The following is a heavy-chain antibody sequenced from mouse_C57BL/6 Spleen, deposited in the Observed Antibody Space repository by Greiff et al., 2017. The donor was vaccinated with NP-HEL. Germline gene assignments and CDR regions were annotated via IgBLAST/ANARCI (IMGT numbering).Heavy chain of an antibody. CDR1: GYAFSSYW. Sequence: LKESGASVKISCKASGYAFSSYWMNWVKQRPGKGLEWIGQIYPGDGDTNYNGKFKGKATLTADKSSSTAYMQLSSLTSEDSAVYFCARDYGSSYGGYWGQGTTLTVSS. CDR2: IYPGDGDT. CDR3: ARDYGSSYGGY. D-gene: IGHD1-1*01. V-gene: IGHV1-80*01. J-gene: IGHJ2*01.